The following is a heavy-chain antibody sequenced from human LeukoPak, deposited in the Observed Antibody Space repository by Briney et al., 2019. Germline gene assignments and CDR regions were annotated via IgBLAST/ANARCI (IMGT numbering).Heavy chain of an antibody. Sequence: GGSLRLSCAASGFTFSSYAMSWVRKAPGKGLEWVSVISGRGGSTYYADSVKGRFTISRDNSKNTLYLQMNSLRAEDTAVYYCAKEIYGDSTGGRFHHWGQGTLVIVSS. CDR1: GFTFSSYA. D-gene: IGHD4-17*01. CDR2: ISGRGGST. J-gene: IGHJ1*01. V-gene: IGHV3-23*01. CDR3: AKEIYGDSTGGRFHH.